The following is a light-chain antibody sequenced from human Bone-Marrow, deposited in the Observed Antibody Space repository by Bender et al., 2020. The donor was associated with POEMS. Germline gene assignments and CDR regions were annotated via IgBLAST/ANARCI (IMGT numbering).Light chain of an antibody. CDR1: NTNIGAPYD. CDR2: GNS. V-gene: IGLV1-40*01. J-gene: IGLJ3*02. CDR3: QSYDTTLRHWV. Sequence: QSVLTQPPSVSGAPGQGVTISCTGDNTNIGAPYDVHWYQQLPGTAPKLLIYGNSNRPPGVPERFTGSKSGTSASLAITGLQAEDEAHYYCQSYDTTLRHWVFGGGTKVTVL.